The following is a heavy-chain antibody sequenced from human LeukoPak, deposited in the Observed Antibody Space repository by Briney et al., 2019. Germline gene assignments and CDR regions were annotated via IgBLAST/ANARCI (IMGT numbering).Heavy chain of an antibody. Sequence: PSETLSLTCTVSGGSISSYYWSWIRQPPGKGLEWIGYIYYSGSTNYNPSLKSRVTISVDTSKNQFSLKLSSVTAADSAVYYCARISGSYFDYWGQGTLVTVSS. CDR3: ARISGSYFDY. V-gene: IGHV4-59*01. CDR2: IYYSGST. CDR1: GGSISSYY. J-gene: IGHJ4*02. D-gene: IGHD1-26*01.